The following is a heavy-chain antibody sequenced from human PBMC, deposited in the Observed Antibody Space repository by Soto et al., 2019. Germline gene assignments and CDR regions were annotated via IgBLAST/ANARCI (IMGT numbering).Heavy chain of an antibody. D-gene: IGHD2-21*02. V-gene: IGHV1-69*13. CDR1: GGTFSSYA. CDR2: IIPIFGTA. J-gene: IGHJ6*02. CDR3: ARTHIVVVTATLTYGMDV. Sequence: PSVKVSCKASGGTFSSYAISWVRQAPGQGLEWMGGIIPIFGTANYAQKFQGRVTITADESTSTAYMELSSLRSEDTAVYYCARTHIVVVTATLTYGMDVWGLGTTVTVSS.